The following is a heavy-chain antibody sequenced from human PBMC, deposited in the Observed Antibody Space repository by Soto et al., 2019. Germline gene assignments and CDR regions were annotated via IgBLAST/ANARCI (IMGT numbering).Heavy chain of an antibody. CDR3: VKGEYYYDGSAYYPFDY. V-gene: IGHV3-64D*06. Sequence: GSLRLSCAASGFTFSKYAMTWARQAPGKGLEWVSAISYNGGGTYYVDSVKGRFTISRDNSKNTAYLQMSSLRPEDTAVYYCVKGEYYYDGSAYYPFDYWGQGRMVTVSS. D-gene: IGHD3-22*01. CDR2: ISYNGGGT. J-gene: IGHJ4*02. CDR1: GFTFSKYA.